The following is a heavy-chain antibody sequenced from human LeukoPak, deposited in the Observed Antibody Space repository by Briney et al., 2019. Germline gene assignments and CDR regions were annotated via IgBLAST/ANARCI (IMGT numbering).Heavy chain of an antibody. CDR1: GYTFTSYD. CDR3: ARGGGSSPWFDP. CDR2: MNPNSGKT. Sequence: ASVKVSCKASGYTFTSYDINWVRQATGQGLEWMGWMNPNSGKTGYAQKFQGRVTMTRNTSISTAYMELSSLRSEDTAVYYCARGGGSSPWFDPWGQGTLVTVSS. J-gene: IGHJ5*02. V-gene: IGHV1-8*01. D-gene: IGHD6-13*01.